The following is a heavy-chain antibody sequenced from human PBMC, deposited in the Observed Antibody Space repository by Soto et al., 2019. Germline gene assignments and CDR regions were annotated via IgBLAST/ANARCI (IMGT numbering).Heavy chain of an antibody. CDR3: AKDGVNWGWGGHGMDV. CDR1: LFPFTTYA. J-gene: IGHJ6*02. CDR2: ISGSGDST. D-gene: IGHD7-27*01. Sequence: GGSLSLSCPSSLFPFTTYAMTWVRQAPGRGLEWVSSISGSGDSTYYADSVKGRFTISRDNSKNTLYLQMNSLRAEDTAVYYCAKDGVNWGWGGHGMDVWGQGTTVTVSS. V-gene: IGHV3-23*01.